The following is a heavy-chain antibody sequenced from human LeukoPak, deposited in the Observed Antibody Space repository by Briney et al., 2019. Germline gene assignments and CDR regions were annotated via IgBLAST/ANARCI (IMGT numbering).Heavy chain of an antibody. CDR1: GYTFTSYY. V-gene: IGHV1-46*01. CDR3: ATVRFDYGDYT. CDR2: INPSGGST. D-gene: IGHD4-17*01. Sequence: ASVKVSCKASGYTFTSYYMHWVRQAPGQGLEWMGIINPSGGSTSYAQKFQGRVTMTEDTSTDTAYMELSSLRSEDTAVYYCATVRFDYGDYTWGQGTLVTVSS. J-gene: IGHJ5*02.